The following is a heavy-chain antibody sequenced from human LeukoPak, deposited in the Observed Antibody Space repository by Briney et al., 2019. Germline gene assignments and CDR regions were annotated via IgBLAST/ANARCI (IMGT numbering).Heavy chain of an antibody. V-gene: IGHV4-34*01. J-gene: IGHJ4*02. CDR2: INHSGST. Sequence: SETLSLTCAVSGGAFSRYYWSWIRQPPGKGLEWSGEINHSGSTNYKQPLTSQVTLSVDTSKNQSSLKLTPVSAADTAVYDCASKRITIFGVSRGFDYWGQGTLVTVSS. CDR1: GGAFSRYY. D-gene: IGHD3-3*01. CDR3: ASKRITIFGVSRGFDY.